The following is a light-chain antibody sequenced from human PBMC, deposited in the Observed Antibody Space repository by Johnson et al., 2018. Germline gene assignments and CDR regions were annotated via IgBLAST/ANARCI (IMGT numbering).Light chain of an antibody. V-gene: IGLV1-51*02. J-gene: IGLJ1*01. CDR1: SSNIGNNY. Sequence: QSVLTQPPSVSAAPGQKVTISCSGSSSNIGNNYVSWYQQLPGTAPKLLIYENNKRPSGIPDRFSGSKSGTSATLGITGLQTGDEADYYCGTWYSSLSAGNVFGTGTKVIVL. CDR2: ENN. CDR3: GTWYSSLSAGNV.